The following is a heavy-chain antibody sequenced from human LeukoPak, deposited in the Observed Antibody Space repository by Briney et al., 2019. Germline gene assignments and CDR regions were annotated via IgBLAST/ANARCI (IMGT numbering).Heavy chain of an antibody. CDR2: IYSDAT. D-gene: IGHD3-22*01. V-gene: IGHV3-74*01. J-gene: IGHJ4*02. CDR1: GFTFSSYW. CDR3: ARESYDSSGYYYGGGFDY. Sequence: PGGSLRLFCAASGFTFSSYWIHWVRQAPGKGLVWVSRIYSDATYYGNPVKGRFTISRDNAKNTLYLQMNSLRAEDTAVYYCARESYDSSGYYYGGGFDYWGQGTLVTVS.